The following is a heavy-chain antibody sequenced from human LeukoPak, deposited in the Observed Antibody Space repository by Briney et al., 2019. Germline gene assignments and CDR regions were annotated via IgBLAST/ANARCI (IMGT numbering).Heavy chain of an antibody. CDR2: IYSGGST. J-gene: IGHJ4*02. CDR1: GFTVSSNY. D-gene: IGHD3-16*02. CDR3: ARDPTPYDYVWGSYRLEDY. V-gene: IGHV3-53*01. Sequence: GGSLRLSCAASGFTVSSNYMSWVRQAPGKGLEWVSVIYSGGSTYYADSVKGRFTISRDNAKNSLYLQMNSLRAEDTAVYYCARDPTPYDYVWGSYRLEDYWGQGTLVTVSS.